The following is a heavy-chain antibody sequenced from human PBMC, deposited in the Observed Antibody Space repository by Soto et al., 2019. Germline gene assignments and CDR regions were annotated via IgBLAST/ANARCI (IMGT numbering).Heavy chain of an antibody. CDR3: AAPVVPTANDWLDT. V-gene: IGHV3-48*01. CDR2: ISSTSSTI. J-gene: IGHJ5*02. Sequence: EVQLVESGGGLIQPGGSLRLSCAASGFTFSTCSMNWVRQAPGKGLEWVSYISSTSSTIYYADSVKGRFTISRDNAKNSLYLQMNSLRAEDTAVYYCAAPVVPTANDWLDTWGQGTLVTVSS. D-gene: IGHD2-2*01. CDR1: GFTFSTCS.